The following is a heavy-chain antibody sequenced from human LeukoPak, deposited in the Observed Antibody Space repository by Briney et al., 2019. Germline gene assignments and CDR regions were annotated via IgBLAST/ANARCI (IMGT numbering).Heavy chain of an antibody. CDR1: GFAFSRYD. D-gene: IGHD6-13*01. V-gene: IGHV3-33*01. CDR2: IWDDGSNQ. Sequence: GGSLRLSCAASGFAFSRYDMHWVRQAPGKGLEWVAVIWDDGSNQKYADSVKGRFTISRDNSKNTLYLQMNSLRAEDTAVYYCARGRGSSWYFDYWGQGTLVTVSS. J-gene: IGHJ4*02. CDR3: ARGRGSSWYFDY.